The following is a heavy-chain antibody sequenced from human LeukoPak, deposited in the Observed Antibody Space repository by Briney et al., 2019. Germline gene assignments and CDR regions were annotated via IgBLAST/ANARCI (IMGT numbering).Heavy chain of an antibody. Sequence: SETLSLTCTVSGGSISNYYWSWIRQPAGKGLEWIGRIYTSGTTHYNPSLKSRVTMSVDTSKNQFSLNLSSVTAADTAVYYCARVGARRFPVLFDYWGQGTLVTVSS. CDR2: IYTSGTT. V-gene: IGHV4-4*07. CDR3: ARVGARRFPVLFDY. J-gene: IGHJ4*02. D-gene: IGHD1-26*01. CDR1: GGSISNYY.